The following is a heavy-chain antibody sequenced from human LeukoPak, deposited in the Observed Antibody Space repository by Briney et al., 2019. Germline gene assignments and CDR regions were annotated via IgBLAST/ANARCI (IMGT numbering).Heavy chain of an antibody. CDR3: ARLGGTGYGGYYYYMDV. CDR1: GYSFTSYW. V-gene: IGHV5-51*01. CDR2: IYRGDSDT. J-gene: IGHJ6*03. D-gene: IGHD5-12*01. Sequence: GESLKISCKGSGYSFTSYWIGWVRQMPGKGLEWMGIIYRGDSDTRYSPSFQGQVTISADQSISTAYLQWSSLKASDTAIYYCARLGGTGYGGYYYYMDVWGKGTTVTVSS.